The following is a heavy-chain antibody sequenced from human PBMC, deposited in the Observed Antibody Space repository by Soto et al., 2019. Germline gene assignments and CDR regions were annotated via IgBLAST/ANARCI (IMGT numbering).Heavy chain of an antibody. CDR3: ARGPPYCGGDCYYISNGFDP. CDR1: GYSIGSGFD. Sequence: SETLSLTCAVSGYSIGSGFDWGWVRQPPGKGLEWIGSIYHSGSTYYNPSLKSRVTISVDTSMNQFSLKLSSVTAADTAVYYCARGPPYCGGDCYYISNGFDPWGQRTLVTVSS. V-gene: IGHV4-38-2*01. D-gene: IGHD2-21*02. J-gene: IGHJ5*02. CDR2: IYHSGST.